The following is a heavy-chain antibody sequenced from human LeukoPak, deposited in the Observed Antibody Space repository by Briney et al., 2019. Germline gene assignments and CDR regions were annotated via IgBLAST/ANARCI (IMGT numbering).Heavy chain of an antibody. D-gene: IGHD6-13*01. V-gene: IGHV4-39*01. CDR2: IYYSGST. CDR3: ARQPGGTSSWTYYYYYCYMDV. CDR1: GGSISSTDYD. Sequence: KTSETLSLTCTVSGGSISSTDYDWGWIRQPPGKGLEGIGSIYYSGSTYYNPSLKSRVTISVDTSKTQFSLKLSSVPATDTAVYYCARQPGGTSSWTYYYYYCYMDVWGKGTTVTISS. J-gene: IGHJ6*03.